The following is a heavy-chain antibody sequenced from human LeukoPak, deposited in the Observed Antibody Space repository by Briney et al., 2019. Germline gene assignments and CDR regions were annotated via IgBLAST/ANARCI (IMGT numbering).Heavy chain of an antibody. CDR2: IYYSGST. CDR1: GGSISSSSYY. Sequence: SETLSLTCTVSGGSISSSSYYWGWIRQPPGKGLEWIGSIYYSGSTYYNPSLKSRVTISVDTSKNQFSLKLSSVTAADTAVYYCARVVVTYYLDYWGQGTLVTVSS. CDR3: ARVVVTYYLDY. J-gene: IGHJ4*02. V-gene: IGHV4-39*01. D-gene: IGHD2-15*01.